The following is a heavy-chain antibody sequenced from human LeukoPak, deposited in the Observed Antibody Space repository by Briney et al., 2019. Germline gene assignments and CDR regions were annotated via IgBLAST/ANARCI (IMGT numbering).Heavy chain of an antibody. J-gene: IGHJ6*03. D-gene: IGHD1-1*01. V-gene: IGHV4-59*11. CDR1: GGSITSHY. CDR3: VRDALEGYYSYYYMDV. CDR2: ISNSGST. Sequence: ETLSLTCSVSGGSITSHYWSWIRQPPGKGLEWIEYISNSGSTAYNPSLRSRVTISINTSKNQFSLKLSSVTAADSAVYYCVRDALEGYYSYYYMDVWGRGTTVTVSS.